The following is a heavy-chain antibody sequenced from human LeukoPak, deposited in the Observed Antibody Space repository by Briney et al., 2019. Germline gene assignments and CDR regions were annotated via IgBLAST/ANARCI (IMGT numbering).Heavy chain of an antibody. CDR3: ARDPWVFRMVVVPAATLDY. CDR1: GYTLTELS. J-gene: IGHJ4*02. V-gene: IGHV1-24*01. D-gene: IGHD2-2*01. Sequence: GASVKVSCKVSGYTLTELSMHWVRQAPGKGLEWMGGFDPEDGETIYAQKLQGRVTMTTDTSTSTAYMELRSLRSDDTAVYYCARDPWVFRMVVVPAATLDYWGQGTLVTVSS. CDR2: FDPEDGET.